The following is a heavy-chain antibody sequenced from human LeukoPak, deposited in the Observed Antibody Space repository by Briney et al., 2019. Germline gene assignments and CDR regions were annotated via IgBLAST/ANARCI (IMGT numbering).Heavy chain of an antibody. D-gene: IGHD4-17*01. V-gene: IGHV4-39*07. CDR3: ARRGFTVTTDYYYYFMDV. CDR2: IYYSGST. CDR1: GGSISSSSYY. J-gene: IGHJ6*03. Sequence: SETLSLTCTVSGGSISSSSYYWGWIRQPPGTGLDWIGSIYYSGSTYYNPSLKSRVTIAVDTSKNQFSLRLSSATAADTAVYYCARRGFTVTTDYYYYFMDVWGKGTTVTVSS.